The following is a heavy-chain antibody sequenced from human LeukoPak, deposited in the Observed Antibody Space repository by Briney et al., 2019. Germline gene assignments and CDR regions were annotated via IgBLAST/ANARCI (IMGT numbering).Heavy chain of an antibody. Sequence: GGSLRLSCAASRFTFSSYEMNWVRQAPGKGLEWVSYISSRGSNIYYADSVEGRFTISRDNAKNSLYLQMNSLRAEDTAVYYCARRGGDKDAFDIWGQGTMVTVSS. J-gene: IGHJ3*02. D-gene: IGHD4-17*01. CDR1: RFTFSSYE. CDR3: ARRGGDKDAFDI. CDR2: ISSRGSNI. V-gene: IGHV3-48*03.